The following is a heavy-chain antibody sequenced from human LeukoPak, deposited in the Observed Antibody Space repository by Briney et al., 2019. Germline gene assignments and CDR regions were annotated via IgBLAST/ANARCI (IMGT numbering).Heavy chain of an antibody. V-gene: IGHV4-39*01. D-gene: IGHD1-26*01. CDR1: GGSISSSAYH. Sequence: SETLSLTCTVSGGSISSSAYHWGWIRQPPGKGLEWIGSINYIGSTYYNPSLKSRVTISVDTSKNQFSLKLRSVTAADTAVYYCARHVNSNGSPSDYWGQGTLVTVSS. J-gene: IGHJ4*02. CDR2: INYIGST. CDR3: ARHVNSNGSPSDY.